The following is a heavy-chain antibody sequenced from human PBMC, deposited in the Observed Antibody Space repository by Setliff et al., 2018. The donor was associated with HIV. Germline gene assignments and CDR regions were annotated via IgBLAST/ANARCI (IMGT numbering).Heavy chain of an antibody. D-gene: IGHD3-3*01. V-gene: IGHV3-49*04. J-gene: IGHJ4*02. CDR1: GFTFGDHA. Sequence: GGSLRLSCIGSGFTFGDHAVSWVRQAPGKGLEWVGSTRSKAYGGTTEYAASVKGRFTILRDDSKSVAYLQMNSLKTEDTAVYYCTSARDFWSGYYYEARNYFEYWGQGTLVTVSS. CDR2: TRSKAYGGTT. CDR3: TSARDFWSGYYYEARNYFEY.